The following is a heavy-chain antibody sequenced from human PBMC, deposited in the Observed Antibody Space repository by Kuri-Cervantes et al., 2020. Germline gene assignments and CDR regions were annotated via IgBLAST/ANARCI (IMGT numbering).Heavy chain of an antibody. CDR3: ARVRARAAAGTEYDY. J-gene: IGHJ4*02. Sequence: ASVKVSCKASGYTFTSYAMHWVRQAPGQRLEWMGWINAGNSNTKYSQKFQGRVTMTRNTSISTAYMELSSLRSADTAVYYCARVRARAAAGTEYDYWGQGTLVTVSS. V-gene: IGHV1-3*01. D-gene: IGHD6-13*01. CDR2: INAGNSNT. CDR1: GYTFTSYA.